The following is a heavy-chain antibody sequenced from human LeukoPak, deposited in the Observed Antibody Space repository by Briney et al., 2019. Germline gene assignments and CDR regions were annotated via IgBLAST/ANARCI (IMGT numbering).Heavy chain of an antibody. CDR2: IYYSGST. J-gene: IGHJ3*02. D-gene: IGHD3-22*01. V-gene: IGHV4-59*12. Sequence: PSETLSLTCTVSGGSISSYYWSWIRQPPGKGLEWIGYIYYSGSTNYNPSLKSRVTISVDTSKNQFSLKLSSVTAADTAVYYCARGPKNYYDSSGFFHDAFDIWGQGTMVTVSS. CDR3: ARGPKNYYDSSGFFHDAFDI. CDR1: GGSISSYY.